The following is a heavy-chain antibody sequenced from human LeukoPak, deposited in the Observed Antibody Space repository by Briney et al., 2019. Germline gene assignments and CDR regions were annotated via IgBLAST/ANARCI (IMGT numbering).Heavy chain of an antibody. J-gene: IGHJ5*02. CDR2: IYYSGST. D-gene: IGHD2-2*01. CDR3: ARDRCSSTSCYARWFDP. Sequence: SETLSLTCTVSGGSISSYYWSWIRQPPGKGLEWSGYIYYSGSTNYNPSLKSRVTISVDTSKNQFSLKLSSVTAADTAVYYCARDRCSSTSCYARWFDPWGQGTLVTVSS. CDR1: GGSISSYY. V-gene: IGHV4-59*01.